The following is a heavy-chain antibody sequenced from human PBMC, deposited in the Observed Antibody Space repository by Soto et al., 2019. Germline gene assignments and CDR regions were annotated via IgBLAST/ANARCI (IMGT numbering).Heavy chain of an antibody. CDR2: ISSSGSTI. D-gene: IGHD6-19*01. CDR1: GFTFSSYE. J-gene: IGHJ6*02. Sequence: EVQLVESGGGLVQPGGSLRLSCAASGFTFSSYEMNWVRQAPGKGLEWVSYISSSGSTIYYADSVKGRFTISRDNAKTSLYLQMNSLRAEDTAVYYCARDGAVAGNYCGMDVWGQGTTVTVSS. V-gene: IGHV3-48*03. CDR3: ARDGAVAGNYCGMDV.